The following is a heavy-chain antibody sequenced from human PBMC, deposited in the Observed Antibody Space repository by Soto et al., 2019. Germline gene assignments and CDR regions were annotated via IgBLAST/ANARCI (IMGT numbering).Heavy chain of an antibody. CDR1: GASISGFY. D-gene: IGHD1-1*01. V-gene: IGHV4-4*07. Sequence: SETLSLTCTVSGASISGFYWSWIRKSAGKGLEWIGRIYATGTTDYDLSLKSRVMMSVDTSKKQFSLKLRSVTAADTAVYYCVRDGTKTLRDWFDPWGQGISVTVSS. J-gene: IGHJ5*02. CDR3: VRDGTKTLRDWFDP. CDR2: IYATGTT.